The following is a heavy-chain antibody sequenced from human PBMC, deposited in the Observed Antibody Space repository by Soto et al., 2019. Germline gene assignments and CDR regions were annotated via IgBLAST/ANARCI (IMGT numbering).Heavy chain of an antibody. D-gene: IGHD3-10*01. J-gene: IGHJ4*02. V-gene: IGHV3-49*03. CDR2: IRSKAYGGTT. Sequence: PGGSLRLSCTASGFTFGDYAMSWFRQAPGKGLEWVGFIRSKAYGGTTEYAASVKGRFTISRDDSKSIAYLQMNSLKTEDTAVYYCARDGAITMVRGVQDYWGQGTLVTVSS. CDR1: GFTFGDYA. CDR3: ARDGAITMVRGVQDY.